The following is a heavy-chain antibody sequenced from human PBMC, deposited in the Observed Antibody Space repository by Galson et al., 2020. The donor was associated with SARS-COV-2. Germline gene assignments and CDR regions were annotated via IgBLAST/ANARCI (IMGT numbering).Heavy chain of an antibody. CDR2: ISAYNGHT. CDR3: ARWFGVVIIPHYYYYMDV. V-gene: IGHV1-18*01. D-gene: IGHD3-3*01. CDR1: GYTFTSYG. J-gene: IGHJ6*03. Sequence: ASVKVSCKASGYTFTSYGISWVRQAPGQGLEWMGWISAYNGHTNYAQKLQGSVTMTTDTSTSTAYMELRSLRSDDTAVYYCARWFGVVIIPHYYYYMDVWGKGTTVTVS.